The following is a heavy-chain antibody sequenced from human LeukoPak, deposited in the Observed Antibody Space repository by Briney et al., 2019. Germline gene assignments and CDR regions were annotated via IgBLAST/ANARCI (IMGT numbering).Heavy chain of an antibody. J-gene: IGHJ6*03. D-gene: IGHD4-17*01. CDR1: GGTFSSYA. CDR2: IIPIFGTA. CDR3: ARGTTVRQRGYYYYYMDV. Sequence: GASVKVSCKASGGTFSSYAISWVRQAPGQGLEWMGGIIPIFGTANYAQKFQGRVPITTDESTSTAYMELSSLRSDDTAVYYCARGTTVRQRGYYYYYMDVWGKGTTVTVSS. V-gene: IGHV1-69*05.